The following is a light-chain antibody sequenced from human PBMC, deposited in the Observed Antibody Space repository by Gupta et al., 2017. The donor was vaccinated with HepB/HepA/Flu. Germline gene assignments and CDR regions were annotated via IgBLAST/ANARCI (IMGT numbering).Light chain of an antibody. V-gene: IGKV3-11*01. Sequence: EIVLTQSPATLSLSPGERVTLSCRASQSVSSYLAWYQQKPGQAPRLLIYDASNRATGIPARFSGSGSGTDLTLTISSLEPEDFAVYYCQQRSTWPRTFGPGTKVDIK. CDR3: QQRSTWPRT. CDR2: DAS. J-gene: IGKJ3*01. CDR1: QSVSSY.